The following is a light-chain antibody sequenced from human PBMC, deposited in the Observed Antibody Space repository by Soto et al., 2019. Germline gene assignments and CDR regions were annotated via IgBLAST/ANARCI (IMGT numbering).Light chain of an antibody. Sequence: EIVLTQSPGTLSLSPGERASLSCRASQSVTSSYLAWYQQKPGQAPRLLIYGASRRATGIPDRFSGSGSGTDFTLTIIRLEPEDFALYYCHLYGRSPWTFGQGTKVEIK. CDR1: QSVTSSY. CDR3: HLYGRSPWT. V-gene: IGKV3-20*01. CDR2: GAS. J-gene: IGKJ1*01.